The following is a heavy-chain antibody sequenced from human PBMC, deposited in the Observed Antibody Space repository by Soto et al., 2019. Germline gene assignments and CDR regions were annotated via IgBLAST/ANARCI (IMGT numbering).Heavy chain of an antibody. CDR2: ISSSSSYI. CDR1: GFAFSSYS. Sequence: PGGSMRLSCAASGFAFSSYSMNWVRQAPGKGLEWVSSISSSSSYIYYADSVKGRFTISRDNAKNSLYLQMNSLRAEDTAVYYCARDLVAAAGPNWFDPWGQGTLGTVSS. J-gene: IGHJ5*02. D-gene: IGHD6-13*01. V-gene: IGHV3-21*01. CDR3: ARDLVAAAGPNWFDP.